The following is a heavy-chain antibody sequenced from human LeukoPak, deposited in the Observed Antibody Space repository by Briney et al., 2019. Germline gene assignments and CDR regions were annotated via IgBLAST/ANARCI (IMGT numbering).Heavy chain of an antibody. D-gene: IGHD6-19*01. J-gene: IGHJ4*02. V-gene: IGHV3-30*19. Sequence: TGRSLRLSCAASGFTFSSYGMNWVRQAPGKGLEWVAVIWYDGSNKYYADSVKGRFTISRDNSKNTLYLQMNSLRAEDTAVYYCARDGIAVPTYYFDYWGQGTLVTVSS. CDR1: GFTFSSYG. CDR2: IWYDGSNK. CDR3: ARDGIAVPTYYFDY.